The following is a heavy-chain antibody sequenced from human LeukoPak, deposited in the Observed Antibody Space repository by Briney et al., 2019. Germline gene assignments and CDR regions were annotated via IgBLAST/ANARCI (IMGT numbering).Heavy chain of an antibody. Sequence: GGSLRLSCAASGFTFSSYAMHWVRQAPGKGLEWVAVISYDGSNKYYADSVKDRFTISRDNSKNTLYLQMNSLRAEDTAVYYCARDPFTSYYFDYWGQGTLVTVSS. CDR2: ISYDGSNK. CDR1: GFTFSSYA. J-gene: IGHJ4*02. V-gene: IGHV3-30*01. CDR3: ARDPFTSYYFDY.